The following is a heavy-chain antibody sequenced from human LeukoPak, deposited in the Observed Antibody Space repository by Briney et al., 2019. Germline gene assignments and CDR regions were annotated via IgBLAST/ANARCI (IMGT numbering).Heavy chain of an antibody. D-gene: IGHD2-2*01. CDR1: GFTFSSYA. J-gene: IGHJ4*02. Sequence: GGSLRLSCAASGFTFSSYAMSWVRQAPGKGLEWVSVISASGGSTYYADSVKGRFTISRDNSKNTLYLQMNSLRAEDTAVYYCAKGRCSSTTCPFDYWGQGTPVTVSS. CDR3: AKGRCSSTTCPFDY. CDR2: ISASGGST. V-gene: IGHV3-23*01.